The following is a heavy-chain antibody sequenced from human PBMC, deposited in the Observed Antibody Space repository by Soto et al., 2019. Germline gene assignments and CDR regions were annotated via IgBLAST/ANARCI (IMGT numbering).Heavy chain of an antibody. D-gene: IGHD4-4*01. CDR2: ISGSGGST. V-gene: IGHV3-23*02. J-gene: IGHJ6*03. Sequence: GSLRLSCAASGFTFSSYAMSWVRQAPGKGLEWVSAISGSGGSTYYNPSLKSRVTISVDTSKNQFSLKLSSVTAADTAVYYCAREGPLTVTTRDYYYMDVWGKGTTVTVSS. CDR1: GFTFSSYA. CDR3: AREGPLTVTTRDYYYMDV.